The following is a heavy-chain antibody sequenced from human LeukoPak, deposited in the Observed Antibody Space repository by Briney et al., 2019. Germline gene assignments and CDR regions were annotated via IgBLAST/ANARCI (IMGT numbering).Heavy chain of an antibody. V-gene: IGHV3-23*01. CDR3: AKSVATSGWGTEFGYYGMDV. D-gene: IGHD6-19*01. J-gene: IGHJ6*02. CDR2: ISGSGGST. Sequence: PGGSLRLSCAASGFTFSSYAMSWVRQAPGKGLEWVSAISGSGGSTYYADSVKGRFTISRDNSKNTLYLEMNSLRAEDTAVYYCAKSVATSGWGTEFGYYGMDVWGQGTTVTVSS. CDR1: GFTFSSYA.